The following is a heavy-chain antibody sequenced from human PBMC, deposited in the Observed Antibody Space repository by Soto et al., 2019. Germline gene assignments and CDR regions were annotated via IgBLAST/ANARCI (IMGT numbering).Heavy chain of an antibody. J-gene: IGHJ4*02. Sequence: GSLRLSCAASGFTFSSYAMSWVRQAPGKGLEWVSAISGSGGSTYYADSVKGRFTISRDNSKNTLYLQMDSLRAEDTAVYYCAKDYGGTSRPHPFDYWGQGTLVTVSS. V-gene: IGHV3-23*01. CDR1: GFTFSSYA. D-gene: IGHD3-16*01. CDR3: AKDYGGTSRPHPFDY. CDR2: ISGSGGST.